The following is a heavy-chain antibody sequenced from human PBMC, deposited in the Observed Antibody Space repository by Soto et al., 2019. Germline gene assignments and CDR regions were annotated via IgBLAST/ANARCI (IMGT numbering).Heavy chain of an antibody. CDR2: INPDNGNT. Sequence: ASVKASCKASGYTFTRYTMNWVRQAPGQRLEWMGWINPDNGNTKSSQKFQDRVIITRDTSASTAYMDLSSLRSEDTAVYYCARGIARGQLDRWGQGTLVTVSS. CDR1: GYTFTRYT. CDR3: ARGIARGQLDR. D-gene: IGHD2-15*01. J-gene: IGHJ5*02. V-gene: IGHV1-3*01.